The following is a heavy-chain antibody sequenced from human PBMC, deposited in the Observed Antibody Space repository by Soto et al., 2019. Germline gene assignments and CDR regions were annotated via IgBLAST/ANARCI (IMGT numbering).Heavy chain of an antibody. CDR2: IIPVLGTT. CDR1: GGTFRTES. V-gene: IGHV1-69*01. D-gene: IGHD5-12*01. J-gene: IGHJ4*02. Sequence: QVQLVQSGAEVKKPGSSVKVSCEASGGTFRTESFNWVRQAPGQGLEWMGGIIPVLGTTDYAPRFRGRVTITADESTSTAYMEVGSLIYDDTAVYYCARATIGHVTRYYCDYWGQGTLVTVSS. CDR3: ARATIGHVTRYYCDY.